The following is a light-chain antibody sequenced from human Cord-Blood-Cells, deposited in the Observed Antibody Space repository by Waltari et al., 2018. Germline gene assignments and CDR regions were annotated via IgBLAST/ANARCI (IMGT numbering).Light chain of an antibody. CDR1: SSDVGGYNY. Sequence: QSALTQPASVSGSPGQSITISRTGTSSDVGGYNYVSWYQQHPGKAPKHMIYDVSKRPAGVSNRFAGSKSGNTASLTISGLQAEDEADYYCSSYTSSSTSVFGGGTKLTVL. V-gene: IGLV2-14*01. CDR3: SSYTSSSTSV. CDR2: DVS. J-gene: IGLJ3*02.